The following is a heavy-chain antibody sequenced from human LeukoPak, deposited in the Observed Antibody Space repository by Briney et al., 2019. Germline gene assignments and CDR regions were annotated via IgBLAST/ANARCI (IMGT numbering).Heavy chain of an antibody. CDR2: INHSGRT. CDR1: GGSFSGYY. CDR3: ARDTYFDY. Sequence: SSETLSLTCAVYGGSFSGYYWNWIRQPPGKGLEWIGEINHSGRTNYNPSLKSRVTISVDTSKNQFSLKLSSVTAADTAVYYCARDTYFDYWGQGTLVTVSS. V-gene: IGHV4-34*01. J-gene: IGHJ4*02.